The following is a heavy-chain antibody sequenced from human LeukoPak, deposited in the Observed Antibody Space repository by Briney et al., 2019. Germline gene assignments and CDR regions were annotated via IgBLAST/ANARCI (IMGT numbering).Heavy chain of an antibody. CDR3: VNGGYDFVEVAYFDF. CDR2: IIASSGST. D-gene: IGHD5-12*01. J-gene: IGHJ4*02. Sequence: GGSLRLSCAASGFSFNNYAMGWVRQAPGKGLEWVSIIIASSGSTFYADSVEGRFTISRDNSKNTLYLQMNSLRVEDTAVYYCVNGGYDFVEVAYFDFWGQGTLVTVSS. CDR1: GFSFNNYA. V-gene: IGHV3-23*01.